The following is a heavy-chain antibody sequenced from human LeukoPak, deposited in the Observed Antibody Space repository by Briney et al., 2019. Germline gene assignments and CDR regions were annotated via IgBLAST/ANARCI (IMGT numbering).Heavy chain of an antibody. CDR2: VYYSGST. CDR1: GGSISTCY. Sequence: PSETLSLTCTVSGGSISTCYWSWIRQPPGKGLEWIGYVYYSGSTNYNPSLKSRVTISVDTSKNQFSLKLSSVTAADTAVYYCARDRGTMIRGDHGVDFWGQGTLVTVSS. V-gene: IGHV4-59*01. J-gene: IGHJ4*02. CDR3: ARDRGTMIRGDHGVDF. D-gene: IGHD3-10*01.